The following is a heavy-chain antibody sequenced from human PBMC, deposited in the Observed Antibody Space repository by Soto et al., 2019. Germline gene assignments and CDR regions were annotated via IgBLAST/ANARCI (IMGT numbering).Heavy chain of an antibody. J-gene: IGHJ6*02. V-gene: IGHV3-30*18. D-gene: IGHD6-6*01. CDR2: ISYDGSNK. CDR1: GFTFSSYG. Sequence: GGSLRLSCAASGFTFSSYGMHWVRQAPGKGLEWVAVISYDGSNKYYADSVKGRFTISRDNSKNTLYLQMNSLRAEDTAVYYCAKVRSSSYYYYGMDVWGQGTTVTVSS. CDR3: AKVRSSSYYYYGMDV.